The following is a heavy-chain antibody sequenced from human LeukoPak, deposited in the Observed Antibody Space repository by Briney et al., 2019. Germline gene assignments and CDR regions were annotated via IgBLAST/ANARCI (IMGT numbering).Heavy chain of an antibody. V-gene: IGHV5-51*01. Sequence: GESLKTSCKGSGYSFTSYWIGWVRQMPGKGLEWMGIIYPGDSDTRYSPPFQGQVTISADKSISTAYLQWSSLKASDTAMYYCARHSAYCGGDCYSFWFDPWGQGTLVTVSS. D-gene: IGHD2-21*02. CDR3: ARHSAYCGGDCYSFWFDP. CDR1: GYSFTSYW. CDR2: IYPGDSDT. J-gene: IGHJ5*02.